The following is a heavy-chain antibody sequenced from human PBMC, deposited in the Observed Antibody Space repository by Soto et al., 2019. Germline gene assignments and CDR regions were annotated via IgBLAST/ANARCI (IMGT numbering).Heavy chain of an antibody. J-gene: IGHJ5*02. CDR2: INHSGST. D-gene: IGHD2-2*01. V-gene: IGHV4-34*01. Sequence: PSETLSLTCAVYGGSFSGYYWGWIRQPPGKGLEWIGEINHSGSTNYNPSLKSRVTISVDTSKNQFSLKLSSVTAADTAVYYCARGDIVVVPAAINYRADWFDPWGQGTLVTVSS. CDR3: ARGDIVVVPAAINYRADWFDP. CDR1: GGSFSGYY.